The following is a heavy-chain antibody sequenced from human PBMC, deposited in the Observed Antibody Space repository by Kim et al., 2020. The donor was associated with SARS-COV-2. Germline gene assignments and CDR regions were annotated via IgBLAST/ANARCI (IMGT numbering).Heavy chain of an antibody. CDR3: GRDYSD. D-gene: IGHD6-13*01. CDR2: IKEDGSEK. J-gene: IGHJ4*02. CDR1: GFTFTKYW. V-gene: IGHV3-7*01. Sequence: GGSLRLSCVASGFTFTKYWMSWVRQAPEKGLEWVANIKEDGSEKYYVDSVKGRFTISRDNAKNSLYLQMNSLRVEDTAIYFCGRDYSDWGQGTRVTVSS.